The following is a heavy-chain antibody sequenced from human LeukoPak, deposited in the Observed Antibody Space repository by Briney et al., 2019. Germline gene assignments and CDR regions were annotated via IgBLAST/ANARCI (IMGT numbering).Heavy chain of an antibody. Sequence: SETLSLTCTVSGGSISSSSYYWGWIRQPPGKGLEWIGSIYYSGSTYYNPSLKSRVTISVDTSKNQFSLKLSPVTAADTAVYYCARGTAYYDFWSGYYGGGYFDYWGQETLVTVSS. D-gene: IGHD3-3*01. J-gene: IGHJ4*02. CDR2: IYYSGST. CDR3: ARGTAYYDFWSGYYGGGYFDY. V-gene: IGHV4-39*01. CDR1: GGSISSSSYY.